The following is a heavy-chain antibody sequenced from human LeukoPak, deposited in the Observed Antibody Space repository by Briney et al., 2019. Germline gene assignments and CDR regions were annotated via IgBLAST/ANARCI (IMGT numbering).Heavy chain of an antibody. CDR2: IYYSGST. J-gene: IGHJ4*02. CDR1: GGSISSYY. CDR3: ARHYGSSGYYVPFDY. D-gene: IGHD3-22*01. Sequence: SETLSLTCTVSGGSISSYYWSWIRQPPGKGLEWIGYIYYSGSTNYNPSLKSRVTISVDTSKNQFSLKLSSVTAADTAVYYCARHYGSSGYYVPFDYWGQGTLVTVSS. V-gene: IGHV4-59*08.